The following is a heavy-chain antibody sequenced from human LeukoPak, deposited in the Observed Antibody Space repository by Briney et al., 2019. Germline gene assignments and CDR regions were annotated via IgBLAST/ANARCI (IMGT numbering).Heavy chain of an antibody. Sequence: PGGSLRLSCAASGFTFINYNMNWVRQAPGKGLEWVSSISSSSVYKYYADSVKGRFTISRDNSKNTLYLQMNSLRAEDTAVYYCARADYDSSGYDYWGQGTLVTVSS. J-gene: IGHJ4*02. CDR3: ARADYDSSGYDY. V-gene: IGHV3-21*04. CDR2: ISSSSVYK. D-gene: IGHD3-22*01. CDR1: GFTFINYN.